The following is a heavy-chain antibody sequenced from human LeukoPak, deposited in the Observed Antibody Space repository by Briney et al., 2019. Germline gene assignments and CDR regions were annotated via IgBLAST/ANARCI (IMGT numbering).Heavy chain of an antibody. Sequence: GGSLRLSCAASGFTVSSYSMNWVRQAPGKGLEWVSSISSSSSYIYYADSVKGRFTISRDNAKNSLYLQMNSLRAEDTAVYYCARGAYCSSTSCYTGSHNNWFDPWGQGTLITVSS. V-gene: IGHV3-21*01. CDR2: ISSSSSYI. CDR1: GFTVSSYS. D-gene: IGHD2-2*02. J-gene: IGHJ5*02. CDR3: ARGAYCSSTSCYTGSHNNWFDP.